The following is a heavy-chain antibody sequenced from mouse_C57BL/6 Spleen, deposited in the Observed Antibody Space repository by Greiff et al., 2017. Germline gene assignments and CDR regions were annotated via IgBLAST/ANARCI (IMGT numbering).Heavy chain of an antibody. CDR3: ARWGGTAQATYAMDY. Sequence: VQLQQPGAELVKPGASVKLSCKASGYTFTSYWMHWVKQRPGQGLEWIGMIHPNSGSTNYNEKFKSKATLTVDKSSSTAYMQLSSLTSEDSAVYYCARWGGTAQATYAMDYWGQGTSVTVSS. CDR1: GYTFTSYW. D-gene: IGHD3-2*02. V-gene: IGHV1-64*01. CDR2: IHPNSGST. J-gene: IGHJ4*01.